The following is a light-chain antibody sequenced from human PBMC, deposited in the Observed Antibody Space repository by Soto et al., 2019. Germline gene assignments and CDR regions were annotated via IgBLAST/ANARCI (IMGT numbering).Light chain of an antibody. CDR2: EVN. Sequence: QPVLTQPPSASGSPGQSVTISCTGTSSDVGGYNYVSWYQQHPGKAPKLMIYEVNKRPSGVPDRFSGSKSGNTASLTVSGLQAEDEADYYCSSYAGSNNVVFGGGTKVTVL. CDR3: SSYAGSNNVV. J-gene: IGLJ2*01. CDR1: SSDVGGYNY. V-gene: IGLV2-8*01.